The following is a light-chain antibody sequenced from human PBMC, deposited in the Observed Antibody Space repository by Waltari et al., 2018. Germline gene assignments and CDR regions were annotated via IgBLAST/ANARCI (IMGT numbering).Light chain of an antibody. CDR1: SLRRFY. CDR3: HSRDTTSTRL. Sequence: GQTVRITCQGDSLRRFYASWYQQRPGQAPILVLYGQNNRPSGIPDRFSGSTSGNTASLTITRAQAEDEGDYFCHSRDTTSTRLFGGGTRVTV. J-gene: IGLJ2*01. CDR2: GQN. V-gene: IGLV3-19*01.